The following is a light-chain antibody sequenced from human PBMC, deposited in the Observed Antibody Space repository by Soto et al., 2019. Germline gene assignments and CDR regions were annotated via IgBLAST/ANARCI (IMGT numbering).Light chain of an antibody. Sequence: DIQMTQSPSSLSASVGDRVTITCWASQSINSYLNWYQQKPGKAPKLLIYAASSLQSGVPSRFSGSGSGTDFTLTISSLQPEDFATYYCQQNCSTPLTFGGGTRWIS. CDR1: QSINSY. CDR3: QQNCSTPLT. CDR2: AAS. J-gene: IGKJ4*01. V-gene: IGKV1-39*01.